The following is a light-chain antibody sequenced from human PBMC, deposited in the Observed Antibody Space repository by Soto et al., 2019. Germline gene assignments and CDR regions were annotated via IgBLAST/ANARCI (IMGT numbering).Light chain of an antibody. CDR3: SSYAGSNNYV. J-gene: IGLJ1*01. Sequence: QSALTQPPSASGSPGQSVTISCTGTSSDVGGYNSVSWYQHHPGKAPKLMIYEVSERPSGVPDRFSGSKSANTASLTVSGLQAEDDADYYCSSYAGSNNYVFGPGTKLTVL. CDR2: EVS. CDR1: SSDVGGYNS. V-gene: IGLV2-8*01.